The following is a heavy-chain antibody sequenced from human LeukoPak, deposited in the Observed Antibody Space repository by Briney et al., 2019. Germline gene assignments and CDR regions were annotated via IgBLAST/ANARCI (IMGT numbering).Heavy chain of an antibody. Sequence: ASVKVSCKASGGTFSSYAISWVRQAPGQGLEWMGWISAYNGNTNYAQKLQGRVTMTTDTSTSTAYMELRSLRSDDTAVYYCARVQYSSGRRGWFDPWGQGTLVTVSS. CDR1: GGTFSSYA. V-gene: IGHV1-18*01. D-gene: IGHD6-19*01. CDR2: ISAYNGNT. CDR3: ARVQYSSGRRGWFDP. J-gene: IGHJ5*02.